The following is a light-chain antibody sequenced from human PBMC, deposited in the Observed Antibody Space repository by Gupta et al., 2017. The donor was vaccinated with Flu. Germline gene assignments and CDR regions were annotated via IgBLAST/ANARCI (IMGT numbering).Light chain of an antibody. CDR1: QSVGTT. J-gene: IGKJ1*01. CDR2: GAS. V-gene: IGKV3-15*01. CDR3: QQYNDWPRT. Sequence: ELAMTQSPATLSVSPGELATLSCRASQSVGTTLAWYQQKRGQPPRLLIYGASTRATGIPAMFSGSGSGTEFTLTISSLQSEDFAGYCCQQYNDWPRTFGQGTKVEIK.